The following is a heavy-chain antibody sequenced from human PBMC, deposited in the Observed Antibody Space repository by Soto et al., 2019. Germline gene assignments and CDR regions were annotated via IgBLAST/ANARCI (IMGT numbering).Heavy chain of an antibody. V-gene: IGHV5-51*01. CDR3: ARQRYYYDSSGYGFGY. CDR2: IYPGDSDT. D-gene: IGHD3-22*01. CDR1: GYSFISYW. Sequence: ESLKISCRGSGYSFISYWIGWVRKMPGKGLEWMGIIYPGDSDTRYSPSFQGQVTISADKSTSTAYLQWSSLKASDTAMYYCARQRYYYDSSGYGFGYWGQGTLVTVSS. J-gene: IGHJ4*02.